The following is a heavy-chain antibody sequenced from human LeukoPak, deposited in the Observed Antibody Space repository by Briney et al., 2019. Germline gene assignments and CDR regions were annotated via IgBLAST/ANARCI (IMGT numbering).Heavy chain of an antibody. D-gene: IGHD3-22*01. V-gene: IGHV3-30-3*01. CDR3: AKDTVEYYYDSSGYY. CDR2: ISYDGSNK. CDR1: GFTFSSYA. Sequence: GGSLRLSCAASGFTFSSYAMHWVRQAPGKGLEWVAVISYDGSNKYYADSVKGRFTISRDNSKNTLYLQMNSLRAEDTAVYYCAKDTVEYYYDSSGYYWGQGTLVTVSS. J-gene: IGHJ4*02.